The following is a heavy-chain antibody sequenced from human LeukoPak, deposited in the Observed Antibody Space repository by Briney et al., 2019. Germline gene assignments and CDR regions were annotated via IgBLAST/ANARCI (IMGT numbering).Heavy chain of an antibody. CDR3: ARVRGSYSVDY. J-gene: IGHJ4*02. V-gene: IGHV3-74*01. Sequence: GGSLRLSCAASGFTFSSYWMHWVRQAPGKGLVWVSRINSDGSSTSYADSVKGRFTISRDNAKNSLHLQMNSLRAEDTAVYYCARVRGSYSVDYWGQGTLVTVSS. CDR2: INSDGSST. CDR1: GFTFSSYW. D-gene: IGHD1-26*01.